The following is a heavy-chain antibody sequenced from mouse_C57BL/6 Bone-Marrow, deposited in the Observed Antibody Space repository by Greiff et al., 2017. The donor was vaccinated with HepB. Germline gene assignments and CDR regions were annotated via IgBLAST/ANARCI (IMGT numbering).Heavy chain of an antibody. D-gene: IGHD4-1*01. Sequence: EVKLVESGGGLVQPGGSLKLSCAASGFTFSDYYMYWVRQTPEKRLEWVAYISNGGGSTDYPDTVKGRFNISRDNAKNTLYLQMIRLKSEDTAMYYCARHGRVSWFAYWGQGTLVTVSA. CDR3: ARHGRVSWFAY. CDR1: GFTFSDYY. CDR2: ISNGGGST. J-gene: IGHJ3*01. V-gene: IGHV5-12*01.